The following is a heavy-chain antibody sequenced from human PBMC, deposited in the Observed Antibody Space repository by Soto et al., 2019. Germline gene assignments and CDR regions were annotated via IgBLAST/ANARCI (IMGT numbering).Heavy chain of an antibody. CDR2: IDGDSGDT. V-gene: IGHV1-2*04. CDR1: GYTFTNYY. D-gene: IGHD2-8*01. CDR3: ARTPNNGRAGVYGMDV. J-gene: IGHJ6*02. Sequence: QVQLVQSGAEVKKPGASVKVSCKASGYTFTNYYIHWVRQAPGQGLEWMGWIDGDSGDTKDAQKFQGWVTMTRDTSIHTAYMELSRLTSDDTAVYYCARTPNNGRAGVYGMDVWGQGTTVTVSS.